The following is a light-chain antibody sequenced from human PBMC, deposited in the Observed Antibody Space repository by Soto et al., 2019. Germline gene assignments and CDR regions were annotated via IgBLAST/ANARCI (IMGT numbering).Light chain of an antibody. J-gene: IGKJ1*01. CDR1: QSVLYSSNNKNY. V-gene: IGKV4-1*01. Sequence: DIVMTQSPDSLAVSLGERATINCKSSQSVLYSSNNKNYLAWYQQKPGQPPKLLIYWASTRESGVPDRFSGSGSGTDFTLTISSLQAEDVAVYYCQQYYSPWTFGQGIKVELK. CDR3: QQYYSPWT. CDR2: WAS.